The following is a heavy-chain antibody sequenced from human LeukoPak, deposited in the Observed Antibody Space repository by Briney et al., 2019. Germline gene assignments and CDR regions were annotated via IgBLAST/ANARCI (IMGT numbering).Heavy chain of an antibody. V-gene: IGHV4-59*01. CDR2: IYNSGSP. CDR1: GGSISTYH. Sequence: SETLSLTCTVSGGSISTYHWSWIRQPPGKGLEWIGYIYNSGSPNYNPSLKSRATISVDTSKNQFSLKLSSVTAADTAVYYCAGAYGSGYYYNAMDVWGQGTTVTVSS. CDR3: AGAYGSGYYYNAMDV. D-gene: IGHD3-10*01. J-gene: IGHJ6*02.